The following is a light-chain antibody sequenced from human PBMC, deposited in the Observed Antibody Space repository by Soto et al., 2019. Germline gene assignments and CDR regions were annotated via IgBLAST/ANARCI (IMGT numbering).Light chain of an antibody. CDR2: KVS. J-gene: IGKJ1*01. V-gene: IGKV2-30*01. CDR3: MQFGNWPWT. Sequence: GAMSLSPLSLPVTLGQPASISCRSSHSLVYSDGSTYLTWFQQRPGQSPRRLIYKVSNRDSGIPDRFSGSGSGTDFTLKISRVEAEDVGVYYCMQFGNWPWTFGQGTKVDIK. CDR1: HSLVYSDGSTY.